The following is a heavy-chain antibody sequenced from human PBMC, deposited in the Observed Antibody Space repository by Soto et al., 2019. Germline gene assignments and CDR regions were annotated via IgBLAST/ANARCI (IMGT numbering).Heavy chain of an antibody. Sequence: QVQLQQWGAGLLKPSETLSLTCAVYGGSFSGYYWSWIRQPQGKGLEWIGEFNHSGSTNYNPSLKSRVTISVDTSKTQFSLKLSSVTAADTAVYYCARSHSLLMDVWGKGTTVTVSS. CDR3: ARSHSLLMDV. D-gene: IGHD2-21*01. V-gene: IGHV4-34*01. J-gene: IGHJ6*03. CDR2: FNHSGST. CDR1: GGSFSGYY.